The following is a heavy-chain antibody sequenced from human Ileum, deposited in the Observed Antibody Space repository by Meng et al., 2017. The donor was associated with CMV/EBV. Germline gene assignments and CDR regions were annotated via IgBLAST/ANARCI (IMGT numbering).Heavy chain of an antibody. V-gene: IGHV3-33*06. CDR3: AKDVVPAAIYGRNWFDP. Sequence: FTFSSYGMHWVRQAPGKGLEWVAVIWYDGSNKYYADSVKGRFTISRDNSKNTLYLQMNSLRAEDTAVYYCAKDVVPAAIYGRNWFDPWGQGTLVTVSS. CDR1: FTFSSYG. CDR2: IWYDGSNK. J-gene: IGHJ5*02. D-gene: IGHD2-2*02.